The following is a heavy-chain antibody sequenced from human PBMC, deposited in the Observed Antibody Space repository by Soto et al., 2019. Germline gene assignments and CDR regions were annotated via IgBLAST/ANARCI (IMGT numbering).Heavy chain of an antibody. D-gene: IGHD6-6*01. Sequence: QVQLVQSGAEVKKPGSSVKVSCKASGGTFSSYAISWVRQAPGQGLEWMGGIIPIFGTANYAQKFQGRVTITADESTSTAYMELSSLRSEDTAAYYCARASIAARRDYYYYGMDVWGQGTTVTVSS. CDR2: IIPIFGTA. V-gene: IGHV1-69*01. CDR1: GGTFSSYA. CDR3: ARASIAARRDYYYYGMDV. J-gene: IGHJ6*02.